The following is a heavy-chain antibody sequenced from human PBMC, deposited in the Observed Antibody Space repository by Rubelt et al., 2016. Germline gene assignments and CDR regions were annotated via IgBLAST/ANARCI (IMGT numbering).Heavy chain of an antibody. V-gene: IGHV4-59*12. CDR3: ARALSGGSVDY. J-gene: IGHJ4*02. CDR1: GGSISSYY. D-gene: IGHD2-15*01. CDR2: IYYSGGT. Sequence: QVQLQESGPGLVKPSETLSLTCTVSGGSISSYYWSWIRQHPGKGLEWIGYIYYSGGTNYNPSSKSRVTLSVDTSKNQFSLKLSSVTAADTAGYYCARALSGGSVDYWGQGTLVTVSS.